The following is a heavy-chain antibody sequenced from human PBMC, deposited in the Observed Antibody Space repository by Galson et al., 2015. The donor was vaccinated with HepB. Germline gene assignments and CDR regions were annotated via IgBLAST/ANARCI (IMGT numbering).Heavy chain of an antibody. D-gene: IGHD6-19*01. CDR1: GFRFSNYD. CDR2: IGIVGDT. CDR3: ASLSAGTVF. V-gene: IGHV3-13*04. J-gene: IGHJ4*02. Sequence: SLRLSCAASGFRFSNYDMHWVRQATGQGLEWVSGIGIVGDTHHSVSVKGRFTISRENAKNSLFLQMNSLTVGDTAVYYCASLSAGTVFWGRGTLVTVSS.